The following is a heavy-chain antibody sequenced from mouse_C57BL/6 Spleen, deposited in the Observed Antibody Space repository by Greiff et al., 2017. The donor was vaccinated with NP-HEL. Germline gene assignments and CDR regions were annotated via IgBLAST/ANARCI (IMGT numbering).Heavy chain of an antibody. V-gene: IGHV1-64*01. D-gene: IGHD2-1*01. Sequence: VQLQQSGAELVKPGASVKLSCKASGYTFTSYWMHWVKQRPGQGLEWIGMIHPNSGSTNYNEKFKSKATLTVDKSSSTSYMQLSSLTSEDSAVYDGARRGTTKDLEVWGKGTTVTVSS. CDR1: GYTFTSYW. J-gene: IGHJ1*03. CDR2: IHPNSGST. CDR3: ARRGTTKDLEV.